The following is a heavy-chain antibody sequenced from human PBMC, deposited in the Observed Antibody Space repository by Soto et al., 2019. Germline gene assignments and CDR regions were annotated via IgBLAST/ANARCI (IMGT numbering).Heavy chain of an antibody. CDR1: GVSFNAYS. Sequence: SETLSLTCAVYGVSFNAYSWSWIRQPPGKGLEWIGEINHSGSTNYNPSLKSRVTISVDTSKNQFSLKLSFVTAADTAVYYCAEVDPGHCNIYSCREFAYWGPGTLVTVSS. CDR3: AEVDPGHCNIYSCREFAY. J-gene: IGHJ4*02. D-gene: IGHD2-15*01. V-gene: IGHV4-34*01. CDR2: INHSGST.